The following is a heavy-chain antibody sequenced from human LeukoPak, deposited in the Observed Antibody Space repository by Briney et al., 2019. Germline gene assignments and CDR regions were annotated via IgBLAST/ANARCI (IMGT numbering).Heavy chain of an antibody. J-gene: IGHJ4*02. CDR1: GYTFSIYA. D-gene: IGHD3-10*01. V-gene: IGHV1-3*01. CDR2: IIGGNGNT. Sequence: GASVKVSCKASGYTFSIYAIHWVRQAPGQRLEWMGWIIGGNGNTEYSQKLQGRVTITRDTSASTAYMELSSLRSEDTAVYYCARGGVAVRFGYFDYWGQGTLVTVSS. CDR3: ARGGVAVRFGYFDY.